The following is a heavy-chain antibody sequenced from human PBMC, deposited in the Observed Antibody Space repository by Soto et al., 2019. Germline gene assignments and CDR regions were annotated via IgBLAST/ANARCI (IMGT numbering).Heavy chain of an antibody. CDR3: ARGDMITFGGDIVGVRAFDI. CDR1: GGSISSGGYY. V-gene: IGHV4-31*03. Sequence: HVQLQESGPGLVKPSQTLSLTCTVSGGSISSGGYYWSWIRQHPGKGLEWIGYIYYSGSTFYNPSLKSRVNISVDTSKNQFSMKMGSVTAADSAVYYCARGDMITFGGDIVGVRAFDIWGQGTMVTVSS. J-gene: IGHJ3*02. CDR2: IYYSGST. D-gene: IGHD3-16*02.